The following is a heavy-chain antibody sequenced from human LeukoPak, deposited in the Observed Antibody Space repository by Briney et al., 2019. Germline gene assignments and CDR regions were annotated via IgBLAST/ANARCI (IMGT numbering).Heavy chain of an antibody. CDR2: INPTGGST. Sequence: ASVKVSCKASGYTFTSYAMHWVRQAPGQRLEWMGIINPTGGSTTYAQKFQGRVTMTRDTSTSTVYMELSSLRSDDTAVYYCARTAARRFDYWGQGTLVTVSS. J-gene: IGHJ4*02. D-gene: IGHD6-6*01. CDR3: ARTAARRFDY. V-gene: IGHV1-46*01. CDR1: GYTFTSYA.